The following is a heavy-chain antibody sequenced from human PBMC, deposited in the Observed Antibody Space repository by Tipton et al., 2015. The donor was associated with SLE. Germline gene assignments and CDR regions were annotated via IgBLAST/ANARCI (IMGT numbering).Heavy chain of an antibody. D-gene: IGHD6-13*01. Sequence: GSLRLSCAASGFTFSSYWMSWVRQAPGKGLEWVANIKQDGSEKYYVDSVKGRFTISRDNAKNSLYLQMNSLRAEDTAVYYCATALAAAGAYAFDIWGQGTMVTVSS. J-gene: IGHJ3*02. CDR1: GFTFSSYW. V-gene: IGHV3-7*01. CDR2: IKQDGSEK. CDR3: ATALAAAGAYAFDI.